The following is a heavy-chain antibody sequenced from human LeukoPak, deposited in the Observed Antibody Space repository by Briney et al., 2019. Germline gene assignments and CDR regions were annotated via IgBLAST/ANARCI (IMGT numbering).Heavy chain of an antibody. Sequence: SETLSLTCTVSGGSISSYYWSWIRQPPGKGLEWIGRIYTSGSTTYNPSLKSRVTMSVDTSKIKFSLKLSSVTAADTAVYYCARDKRMVRGVIIHNWFDPWGQGTLVTVSS. D-gene: IGHD3-10*01. CDR3: ARDKRMVRGVIIHNWFDP. CDR1: GGSISSYY. CDR2: IYTSGST. J-gene: IGHJ5*02. V-gene: IGHV4-4*07.